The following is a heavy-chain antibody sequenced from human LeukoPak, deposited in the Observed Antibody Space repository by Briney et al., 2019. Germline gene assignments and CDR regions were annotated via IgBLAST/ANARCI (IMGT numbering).Heavy chain of an antibody. D-gene: IGHD3-3*01. V-gene: IGHV4-30-4*08. CDR1: GFSLSTSGMR. Sequence: SGPTLVNPTQTLTLTCTFSGFSLSTSGMRVSWIRQPPGKGLEWIGYIYYSGSTYYNPSLKSRVTISVDTSKNQFSLKLSSVTAADTAVYYCARDGRITIPNDFWSGYYSPIMDVWGKGTTVTVSS. CDR2: IYYSGST. CDR3: ARDGRITIPNDFWSGYYSPIMDV. J-gene: IGHJ6*03.